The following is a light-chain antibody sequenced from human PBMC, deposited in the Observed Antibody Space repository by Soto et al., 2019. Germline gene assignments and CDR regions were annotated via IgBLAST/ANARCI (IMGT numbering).Light chain of an antibody. CDR3: QQRSDWPIT. CDR1: QSVSSY. J-gene: IGKJ5*01. V-gene: IGKV3-11*01. Sequence: EIVLTQSPATLSLSPGERATLSCRASQSVSSYLAWYQQKPGQAPRLLIYDASNRATDIPARFSGSGSGTDFTLTISSLEPEDFAIYYCQQRSDWPITFGPGTRLDIK. CDR2: DAS.